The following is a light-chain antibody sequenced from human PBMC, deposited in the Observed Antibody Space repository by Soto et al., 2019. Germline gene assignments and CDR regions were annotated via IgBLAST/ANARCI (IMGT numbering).Light chain of an antibody. Sequence: DIQMTQSPSSVSASVGDRVTITCRASQDIRSWLAWYQQRPGKAPKLLISAASSLQIPVPSRFSGSGFGTAFTLTTSCLQPDDFATYYCQQSDTFPATFGGGTKVEIK. CDR3: QQSDTFPAT. J-gene: IGKJ4*01. V-gene: IGKV1D-12*01. CDR1: QDIRSW. CDR2: AAS.